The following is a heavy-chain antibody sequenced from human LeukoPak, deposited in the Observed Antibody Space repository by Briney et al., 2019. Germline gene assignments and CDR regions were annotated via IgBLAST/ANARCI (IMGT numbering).Heavy chain of an antibody. Sequence: SETLSLTCTVSGDSISKSYWSWIRQPPGKGLEWIAYIHTSGSTNYNPSLRSRVTISVDTSKNQFSLKLTSVTAADTAVYYCASLARYGSGSYPFDYWGQGTLVTVSS. CDR3: ASLARYGSGSYPFDY. V-gene: IGHV4-4*09. CDR2: IHTSGST. D-gene: IGHD3-10*01. J-gene: IGHJ4*02. CDR1: GDSISKSY.